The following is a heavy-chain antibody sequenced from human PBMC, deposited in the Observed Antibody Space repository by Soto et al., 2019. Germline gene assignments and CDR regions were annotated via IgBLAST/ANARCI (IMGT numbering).Heavy chain of an antibody. Sequence: PGGSLRLSCAASGFTFHTYGMHWVRQIPGKGLQWVAIIWYDGRIKYYADSVRGRFTISRDNSKNTLYLQMNSLRDEDTAVYYCARIDCTGDNCNPYYHYGMDVWGQGTTVTVSS. CDR2: IWYDGRIK. J-gene: IGHJ6*02. V-gene: IGHV3-33*01. CDR1: GFTFHTYG. D-gene: IGHD2-8*02. CDR3: ARIDCTGDNCNPYYHYGMDV.